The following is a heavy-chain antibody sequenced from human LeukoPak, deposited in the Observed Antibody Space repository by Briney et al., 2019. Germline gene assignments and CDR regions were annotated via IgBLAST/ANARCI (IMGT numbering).Heavy chain of an antibody. V-gene: IGHV3-30*02. CDR3: AKDSGSYSNYYYYMDV. CDR1: GFSFSSFV. Sequence: GGTLRLSCAASGFSFSSFVMSWVRQAPGKGLEWVAFIRYDGSNKYYADSVKGRFTISRDNSKNTLYLQMNSLRAGDTAVYYCAKDSGSYSNYYYYMDVWGKGTTVTISS. J-gene: IGHJ6*03. D-gene: IGHD3-10*01. CDR2: IRYDGSNK.